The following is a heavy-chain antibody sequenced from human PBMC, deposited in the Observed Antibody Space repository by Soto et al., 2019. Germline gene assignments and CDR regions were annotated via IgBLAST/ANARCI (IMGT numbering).Heavy chain of an antibody. Sequence: EVQLVESGGGLVQPGGSLRLSCAASGFTVSSNYMSWVRQAPGKGLEWVSVIYSGGSTYYADSVKGRFTISRDNSKNTLYLQMNSLRAEDTAVYYCARESWYDYGDFVDYWGQGTLVTVSS. V-gene: IGHV3-66*01. CDR2: IYSGGST. CDR1: GFTVSSNY. D-gene: IGHD4-17*01. J-gene: IGHJ4*02. CDR3: ARESWYDYGDFVDY.